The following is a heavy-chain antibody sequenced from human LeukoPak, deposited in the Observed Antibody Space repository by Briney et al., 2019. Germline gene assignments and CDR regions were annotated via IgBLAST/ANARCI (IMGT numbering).Heavy chain of an antibody. CDR1: GGSISSYY. J-gene: IGHJ4*02. CDR2: IYYSGST. V-gene: IGHV4-59*01. D-gene: IGHD2-2*01. Sequence: SETLSLTXTVSGGSISSYYWSWIRQAPGKGLEWIGYIYYSGSTNYNPSLKSRVTISVDTSKNQFSLKLSSVTAADTAVYYCARDLGSTSHYMDYWGQGTLVTVSS. CDR3: ARDLGSTSHYMDY.